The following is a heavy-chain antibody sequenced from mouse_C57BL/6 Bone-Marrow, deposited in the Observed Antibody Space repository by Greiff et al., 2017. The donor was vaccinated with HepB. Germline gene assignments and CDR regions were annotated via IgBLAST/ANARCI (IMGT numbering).Heavy chain of an antibody. D-gene: IGHD2-5*01. CDR1: GYTFTSYW. Sequence: QVQLQQPGAELVMPGASVKLSCKASGYTFTSYWMHWVKQRPGQGLEWIGEIDPSDSYTNYNQKFKGKSTLTVDKSSSTAYMRLSSLTSEDSAVYYCARPYSNYEFAYWGQGTPVTVSA. J-gene: IGHJ3*01. CDR3: ARPYSNYEFAY. V-gene: IGHV1-69*01. CDR2: IDPSDSYT.